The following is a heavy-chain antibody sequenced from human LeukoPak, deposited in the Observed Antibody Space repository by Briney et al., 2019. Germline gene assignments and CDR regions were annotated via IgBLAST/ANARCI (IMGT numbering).Heavy chain of an antibody. V-gene: IGHV4-39*02. D-gene: IGHD6-13*01. CDR3: ASDKGYSNNYFDY. Sequence: PSETLSLTCTVSGVSISTTGYYWAWIRQPPGKGLQWIASIYYSGSTYYNSSLKSRVTISVDTSKNQFSLKLSSMTAADTAVYYCASDKGYSNNYFDYWGQGTLVTVSS. J-gene: IGHJ4*02. CDR2: IYYSGST. CDR1: GVSISTTGYY.